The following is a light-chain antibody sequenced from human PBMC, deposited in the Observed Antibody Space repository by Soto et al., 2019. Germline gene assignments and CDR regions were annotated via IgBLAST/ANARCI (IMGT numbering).Light chain of an antibody. CDR1: QTISRW. CDR3: HSRA. Sequence: DIQLTQTPSTLSASVGDEVTITCRASQTISRWLAWYQQKPVRAPKLLIYDASTLESGVPSRFSGSGSETEFTLTISRLQPDDFATYFCHSRAFGQGTRLENK. CDR2: DAS. V-gene: IGKV1-5*01. J-gene: IGKJ5*01.